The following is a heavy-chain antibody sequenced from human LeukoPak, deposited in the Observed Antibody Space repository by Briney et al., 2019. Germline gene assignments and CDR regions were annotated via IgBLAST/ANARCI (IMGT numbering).Heavy chain of an antibody. Sequence: SETLSLTCTVPGGSISSYYWSWIRQPPGKGLEWIGYIYYSGSTNYNPSLKSRVTISVDTSKNQFSLKLSSVTAADTAVYYCARDRAFGGENWFDPWGQGTLVTVSS. D-gene: IGHD3-10*01. CDR2: IYYSGST. CDR3: ARDRAFGGENWFDP. V-gene: IGHV4-59*01. J-gene: IGHJ5*02. CDR1: GGSISSYY.